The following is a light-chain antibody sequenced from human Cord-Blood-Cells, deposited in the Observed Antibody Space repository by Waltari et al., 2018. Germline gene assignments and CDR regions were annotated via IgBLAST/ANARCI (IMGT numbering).Light chain of an antibody. J-gene: IGLJ1*01. V-gene: IGLV2-14*01. CDR3: SSYTSSSTL. CDR2: EVS. CDR1: SSDVRGYNY. Sequence: QSALTQPASVSGSPGQSITLSCTGTSSDVRGYNYVSWYQQHPGKAPKLMIYEVSNRPSGVSNRFSGSKSGNTASLTISGLQAEDEADYYCSSYTSSSTLFGTGTKVTVL.